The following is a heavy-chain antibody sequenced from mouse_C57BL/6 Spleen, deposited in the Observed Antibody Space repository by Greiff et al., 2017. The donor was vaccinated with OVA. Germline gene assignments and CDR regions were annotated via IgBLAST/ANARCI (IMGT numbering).Heavy chain of an antibody. D-gene: IGHD1-1*01. Sequence: EVQLQQSGPELVKPGASVKISCKASGYSFTGYYMNWVKQSPEKSLEWIGEINPSTGGTTYSQKFKAKATLTVDKSSSTAYMQLKSLTSEDSAVYYCARGGSSAMDYWGQGTSVTVSS. CDR1: GYSFTGYY. V-gene: IGHV1-42*01. CDR2: INPSTGGT. J-gene: IGHJ4*01. CDR3: ARGGSSAMDY.